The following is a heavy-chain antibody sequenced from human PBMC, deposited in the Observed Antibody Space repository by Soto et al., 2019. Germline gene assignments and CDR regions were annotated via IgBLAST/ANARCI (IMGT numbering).Heavy chain of an antibody. Sequence: GGSLRLSCTASGFTFGDYAMSWFRQAPGKGLEWVGFIRSKAYGGTTEYAASVKGRFTISSEDSKSIAYLQRNSLKTEDTAVYYCTREDIVVVPAAMTHVFDYWGQGTLVTVSS. J-gene: IGHJ4*02. CDR3: TREDIVVVPAAMTHVFDY. D-gene: IGHD2-2*01. CDR2: IRSKAYGGTT. V-gene: IGHV3-49*03. CDR1: GFTFGDYA.